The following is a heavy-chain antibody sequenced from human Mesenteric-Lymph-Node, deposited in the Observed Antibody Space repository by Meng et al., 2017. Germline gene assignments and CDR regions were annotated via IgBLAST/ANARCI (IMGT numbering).Heavy chain of an antibody. Sequence: QLGGFGGGLVQPGGSLRLSCAASGLIFSNSGMNWVRQAPGKGLEWVAFIWSDGSSKYYADSVKGRFTISRDNSKNTVSLQMDSLRVEDTAVYYCARDKGVTCLDTWGQGTLVTVSS. CDR3: ARDKGVTCLDT. V-gene: IGHV3-30*02. J-gene: IGHJ5*01. CDR1: GLIFSNSG. CDR2: IWSDGSSK. D-gene: IGHD3-10*01.